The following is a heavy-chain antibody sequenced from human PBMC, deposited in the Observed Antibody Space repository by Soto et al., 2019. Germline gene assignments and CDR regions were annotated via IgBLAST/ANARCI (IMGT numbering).Heavy chain of an antibody. D-gene: IGHD2-2*01. CDR2: IWYDGSNK. J-gene: IGHJ4*02. CDR3: ARTASAAPYSFDY. Sequence: QVQLVESGGGVVQPGRSLRLSCAASGFTFSSYGMHWVRQAPGKGLEWVAVIWYDGSNKYYADSVKGRFTISRDNSKNTLYLQMNSLRAEDTAVYYCARTASAAPYSFDYWGQGTLVTVSS. CDR1: GFTFSSYG. V-gene: IGHV3-33*01.